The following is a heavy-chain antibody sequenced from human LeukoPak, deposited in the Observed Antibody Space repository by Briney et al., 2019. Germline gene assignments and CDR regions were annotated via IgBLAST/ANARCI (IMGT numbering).Heavy chain of an antibody. CDR3: ARDDRDYGGNWWFDP. V-gene: IGHV3-30*03. J-gene: IGHJ5*02. CDR2: TSYDETHK. D-gene: IGHD4-23*01. CDR1: GFTFSNYV. Sequence: LVESGGGVVQPGRSLRLSCAASGFTFSNYVMHWVRQPPGKGLEWVAVTSYDETHKYYADSVKGRFTISRDNAKNSLYLQMNSLRDEDTAVYYCARDDRDYGGNWWFDPWGQGTLVTVSS.